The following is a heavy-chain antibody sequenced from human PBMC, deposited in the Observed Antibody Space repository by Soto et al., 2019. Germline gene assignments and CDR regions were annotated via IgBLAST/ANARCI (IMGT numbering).Heavy chain of an antibody. CDR1: GGSISSYY. Sequence: PSETLSLTCTVSGGSISSYYWSWIRQPPGKGLEWIGYIYYSGSTNYSPSLKSRVTISLDTSKNQFSLKLSSVTAADTAVYYCARAGAAARPFHYWGQGALVTVSS. D-gene: IGHD6-6*01. J-gene: IGHJ4*02. V-gene: IGHV4-59*01. CDR2: IYYSGST. CDR3: ARAGAAARPFHY.